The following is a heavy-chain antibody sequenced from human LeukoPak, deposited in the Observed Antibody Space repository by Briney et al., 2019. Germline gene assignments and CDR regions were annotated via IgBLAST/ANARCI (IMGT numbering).Heavy chain of an antibody. D-gene: IGHD1-26*01. CDR1: GFTFSSYW. CDR3: ARGGGSYYTPRYMDV. Sequence: GGSLRLSCAASGFTFSSYWMSWVRQAPGKWLEWVANIKQDGSEKYYVDSVKGRFTISRDNAKNSLYLQMNSLRAEDTAVYYCARGGGSYYTPRYMDVWGKGTTVTISS. CDR2: IKQDGSEK. J-gene: IGHJ6*03. V-gene: IGHV3-7*01.